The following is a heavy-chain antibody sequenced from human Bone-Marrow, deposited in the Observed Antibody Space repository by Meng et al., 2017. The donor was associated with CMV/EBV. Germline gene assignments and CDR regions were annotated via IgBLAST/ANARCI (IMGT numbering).Heavy chain of an antibody. Sequence: GESLKISCAASGFTFNTYWMHWVRQAPGKGLVWVSRISSDGSSTSYADSVKGRFTISRDNAKNTLYLQMNSLRAEGTAVYYCAREYRLNYDSCGFDFWGQGTLVTVSS. D-gene: IGHD3-22*01. CDR1: GFTFNTYW. CDR2: ISSDGSST. J-gene: IGHJ4*02. V-gene: IGHV3-74*01. CDR3: AREYRLNYDSCGFDF.